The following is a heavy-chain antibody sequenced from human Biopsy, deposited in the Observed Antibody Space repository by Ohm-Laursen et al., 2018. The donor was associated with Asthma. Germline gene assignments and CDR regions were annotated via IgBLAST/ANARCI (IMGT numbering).Heavy chain of an antibody. Sequence: ASVKVSCKASGYTFTGYYMHWVRQAPGQGLEWMGRINPNSGGTNYAQKFQGRVTMTRDTSISTAYMELSRLRSDDTAVYYCARGRHYDFWSGYYIEYFDYWGQGTLVNVSS. V-gene: IGHV1-2*06. CDR2: INPNSGGT. CDR1: GYTFTGYY. CDR3: ARGRHYDFWSGYYIEYFDY. D-gene: IGHD3-3*01. J-gene: IGHJ4*02.